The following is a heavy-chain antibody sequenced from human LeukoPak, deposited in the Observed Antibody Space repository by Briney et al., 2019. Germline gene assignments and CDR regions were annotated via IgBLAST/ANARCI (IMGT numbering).Heavy chain of an antibody. Sequence: PGGSLRLSCAASGFTFSSYAMHWVRQAPGKGLEWVAVISYDGSNKYYADSVKGRFTISRDNSKNTLYLQMNSLRAEDTAVYYCARDSTRRDGYNFFYWGQGTLVTVSS. CDR1: GFTFSSYA. J-gene: IGHJ4*02. V-gene: IGHV3-30-3*01. CDR2: ISYDGSNK. D-gene: IGHD5-24*01. CDR3: ARDSTRRDGYNFFY.